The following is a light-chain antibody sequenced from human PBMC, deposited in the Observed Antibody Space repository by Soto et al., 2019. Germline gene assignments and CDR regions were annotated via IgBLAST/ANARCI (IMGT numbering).Light chain of an antibody. CDR3: QQYYSTPGT. J-gene: IGKJ2*01. CDR1: QSVLYSSNNKNY. CDR2: WAS. V-gene: IGKV4-1*01. Sequence: DIVMTQSPDSLAVSLGERATLNCKSSQSVLYSSNNKNYLAWYQQRPGQPPKLLIYWASTRESGVPDRFSGSGSGTDFTLTISSLQTEDVAVYYCQQYYSTPGTLGQGTKLEIK.